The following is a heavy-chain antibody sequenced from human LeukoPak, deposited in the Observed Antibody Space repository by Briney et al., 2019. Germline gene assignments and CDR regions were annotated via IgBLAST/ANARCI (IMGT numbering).Heavy chain of an antibody. CDR3: ARDPAGSGFAFDS. Sequence: GGSLRLSCAGSGFIFNNYAMHWVRQPPGKGLEWVSGISWNSGSIDYADSVKGRFTISRDNAKNSLYLQMNSLRAEDTAVYYCARDPAGSGFAFDSWGQGALVTVSS. CDR1: GFIFNNYA. D-gene: IGHD1-1*01. CDR2: ISWNSGSI. J-gene: IGHJ4*02. V-gene: IGHV3-9*01.